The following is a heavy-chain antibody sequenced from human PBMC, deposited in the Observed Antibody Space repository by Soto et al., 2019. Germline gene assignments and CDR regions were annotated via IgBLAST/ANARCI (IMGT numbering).Heavy chain of an antibody. J-gene: IGHJ6*02. Sequence: ASVKVSCKASGYTFTSNGMSWVRQYPGQGLEWMGWISAYNGNTNYAQKLQGRVTMTTDTSTSTAYMELRSLRSDDTAVYYCAGGYCSSTSCPRPYYGMDVWGQGTTVTVSS. D-gene: IGHD2-2*01. CDR2: ISAYNGNT. CDR1: GYTFTSNG. CDR3: AGGYCSSTSCPRPYYGMDV. V-gene: IGHV1-18*04.